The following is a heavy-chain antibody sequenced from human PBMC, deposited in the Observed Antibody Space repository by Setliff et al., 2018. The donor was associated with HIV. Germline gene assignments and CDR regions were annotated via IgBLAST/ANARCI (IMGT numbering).Heavy chain of an antibody. CDR2: IYYTWST. Sequence: SETLSLTCTVSGGSVGSGSYYWSWIRQPPGKGLEYIGYIYYTWSTTYNPSLKSRVSMSIDTPKNQFSLRLTSVTAADTAAYYCARDPPGHGDSNDYWGQGTLVTVSS. CDR1: GGSVGSGSYY. V-gene: IGHV4-61*01. D-gene: IGHD4-17*01. CDR3: ARDPPGHGDSNDY. J-gene: IGHJ4*02.